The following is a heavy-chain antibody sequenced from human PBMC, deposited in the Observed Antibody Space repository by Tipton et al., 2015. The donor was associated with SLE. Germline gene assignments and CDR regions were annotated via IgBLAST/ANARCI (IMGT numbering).Heavy chain of an antibody. Sequence: TLSLTCTVSGGSISSGGYYWSWIRQHPGMGLEWIGYIYYSGSTYYNPSFKSRVTISVDTSKNQFSLKLSSVTAADTAVSYCARRPNSVAQFDYWCQATLVT. J-gene: IGHJ4*01. V-gene: IGHV4-31*03. D-gene: IGHD2/OR15-2a*01. CDR1: GGSISSGGYY. CDR2: IYYSGST. CDR3: ARRPNSVAQFDY.